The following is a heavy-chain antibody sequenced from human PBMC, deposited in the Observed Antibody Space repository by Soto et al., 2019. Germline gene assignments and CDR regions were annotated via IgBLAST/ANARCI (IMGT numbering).Heavy chain of an antibody. CDR3: ARGDIVVVTALDY. D-gene: IGHD2-21*02. V-gene: IGHV4-30-2*01. Sequence: SETLSLTCAVSGGSISSGGYSWSWIRQPPGKGLEWIGYIYHSGSTYYNPSLKSRVTISVDRSKNQFSLKLSSVTAADTAVYYCARGDIVVVTALDYWGQGTLVTV. CDR2: IYHSGST. CDR1: GGSISSGGYS. J-gene: IGHJ4*02.